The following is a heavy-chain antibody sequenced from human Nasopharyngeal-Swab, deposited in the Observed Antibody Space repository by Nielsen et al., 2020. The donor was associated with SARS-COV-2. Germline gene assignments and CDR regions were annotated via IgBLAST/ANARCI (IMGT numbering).Heavy chain of an antibody. CDR2: IDWDDDK. CDR3: ARTSYYGGNSGFDY. J-gene: IGHJ4*02. V-gene: IGHV2-70*11. Sequence: SGPTLAKPTQIFTLTCTFSGFPLSTSGMCVSWIRQPPGKALERLARIDWDDDKYYSTSLKTRPTISKDTSKNQVVLTMTNMDPVDTATYYCARTSYYGGNSGFDYWGQGTLVTVSS. CDR1: GFPLSTSGMC. D-gene: IGHD4-23*01.